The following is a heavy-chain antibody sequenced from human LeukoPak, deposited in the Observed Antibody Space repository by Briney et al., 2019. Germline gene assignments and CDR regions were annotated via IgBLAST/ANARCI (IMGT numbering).Heavy chain of an antibody. CDR2: INPSGGST. Sequence: ASVKVSCKASGYTFTSYYMHWVRQASGQGLEWIGIINPSGGSTSYAQKFQGRVTMTRDMSTSTVYMELSSLRSEDTAVYYCARDSSGYSPAYYFDYWGQGTLVAVSS. V-gene: IGHV1-46*01. CDR3: ARDSSGYSPAYYFDY. J-gene: IGHJ4*02. CDR1: GYTFTSYY. D-gene: IGHD3-22*01.